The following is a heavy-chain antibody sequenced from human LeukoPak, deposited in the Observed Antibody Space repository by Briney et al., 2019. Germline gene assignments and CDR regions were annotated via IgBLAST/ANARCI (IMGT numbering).Heavy chain of an antibody. CDR3: ANDYRSGSFHDF. CDR2: ISRRDDYT. Sequence: PSETLSLTCTVSGVSISPYFWSWVRQPPGKGLEWVSVISRRDDYTYYADSVKGRFTISRDNSKNTLYLQMNTLRAEDTAVYYCANDYRSGSFHDFWGQGTLVTVSS. D-gene: IGHD3-10*01. V-gene: IGHV3-23*01. CDR1: GVSISPYF. J-gene: IGHJ4*02.